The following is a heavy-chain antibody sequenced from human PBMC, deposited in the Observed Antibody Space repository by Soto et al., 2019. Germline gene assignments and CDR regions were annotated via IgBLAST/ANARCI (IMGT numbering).Heavy chain of an antibody. D-gene: IGHD1-20*01. Sequence: PGGSLRLSXAASGFTFSNYGMSWVRQAPGKGLEWISAVSGGGGSTYYPDSVKGRFTISRDNSKNTLYLQMNTLRAEDTAVYYCAKVLRVQGIRYNWNYFDYWGQGTLVTVSS. J-gene: IGHJ4*02. CDR3: AKVLRVQGIRYNWNYFDY. V-gene: IGHV3-23*01. CDR1: GFTFSNYG. CDR2: VSGGGGST.